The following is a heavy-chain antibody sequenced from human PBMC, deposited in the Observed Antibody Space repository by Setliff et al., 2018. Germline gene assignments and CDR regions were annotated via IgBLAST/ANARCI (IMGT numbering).Heavy chain of an antibody. D-gene: IGHD3-22*01. CDR3: ARGAGWCCDSSGYYYDY. J-gene: IGHJ4*02. Sequence: SETLSLTCTVSGGSISSGSYYWSWIRQPAGKGLEWIGRIYTSGSTNYNPSLKSRVTISVDTSKNQFSLKLSSVTAADTAVYYCARGAGWCCDSSGYYYDYCGQGTLVTVSS. CDR2: IYTSGST. CDR1: GGSISSGSYY. V-gene: IGHV4-61*02.